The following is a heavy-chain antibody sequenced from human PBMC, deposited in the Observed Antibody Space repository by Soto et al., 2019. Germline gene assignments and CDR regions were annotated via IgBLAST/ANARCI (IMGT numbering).Heavy chain of an antibody. CDR3: ARGLVSGYYLYDAFDI. J-gene: IGHJ3*02. V-gene: IGHV4-59*01. D-gene: IGHD3-22*01. CDR1: GGSISSYY. Sequence: QVKLQESGPGLVKPSETLSLTCTASGGSISSYYWSWIRQPPGKGLEWIGYIYYSGNTNYNPSLKSRVTRSVDTSKNQFSLKLGSVTAAETAVYYCARGLVSGYYLYDAFDIWGQGTMVTVSS. CDR2: IYYSGNT.